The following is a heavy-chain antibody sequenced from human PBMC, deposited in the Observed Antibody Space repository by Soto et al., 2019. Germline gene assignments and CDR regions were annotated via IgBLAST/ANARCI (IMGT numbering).Heavy chain of an antibody. J-gene: IGHJ6*02. CDR1: GYSFTNYW. V-gene: IGHV5-10-1*01. CDR3: SRQADPRYYGMDV. Sequence: GESLKISCQGSGYSFTNYWIDWVRQMPGKGLEWMGRIDPSDSYTNYSPSFEGHVTISADKSITTAYLQWSSLKASDTAMYYCSRQADPRYYGMDVWGHGTTVTVSS. CDR2: IDPSDSYT.